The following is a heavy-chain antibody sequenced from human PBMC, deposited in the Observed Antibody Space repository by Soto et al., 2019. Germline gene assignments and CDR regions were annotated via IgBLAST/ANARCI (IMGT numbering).Heavy chain of an antibody. V-gene: IGHV1-58*01. CDR2: IVVGSGNT. Sequence: ASVKVSCKASGFTFTSPAVQWVRQARGQRLEWTGWIVVGSGNTNYAQKFQERVTITRDMSTSTAYMELSSLRSEDTAVYYCAAGTMVRGVIPAYYGMDVWGQGTTVTVSS. CDR3: AAGTMVRGVIPAYYGMDV. J-gene: IGHJ6*02. CDR1: GFTFTSPA. D-gene: IGHD3-10*01.